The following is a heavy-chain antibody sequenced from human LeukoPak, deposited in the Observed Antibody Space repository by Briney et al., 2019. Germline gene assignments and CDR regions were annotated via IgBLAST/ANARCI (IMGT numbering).Heavy chain of an antibody. V-gene: IGHV1-2*02. Sequence: WMGSINPNSGGTNYAQKLQGRVTITRDTSISTAYMELSRLRSDDTAVYYCARGTAMVTFDYWGQGTLVTVSS. J-gene: IGHJ4*02. D-gene: IGHD5-18*01. CDR3: ARGTAMVTFDY. CDR2: INPNSGGT.